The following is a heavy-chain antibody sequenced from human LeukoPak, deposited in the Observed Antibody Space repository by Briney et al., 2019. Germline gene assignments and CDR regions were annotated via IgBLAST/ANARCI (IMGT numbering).Heavy chain of an antibody. V-gene: IGHV3-7*03. J-gene: IGHJ4*02. CDR2: IKQDGSEK. Sequence: GGSLRLSCVASGFTFSSSWTSWVRQAPGKGLEWVANIKQDGSEKSYVESVRGRFTISRDNAKNSLYLQLNSLRAEDTALYYCARDNPPDYWGQGTLVTVSS. CDR3: ARDNPPDY. CDR1: GFTFSSSW.